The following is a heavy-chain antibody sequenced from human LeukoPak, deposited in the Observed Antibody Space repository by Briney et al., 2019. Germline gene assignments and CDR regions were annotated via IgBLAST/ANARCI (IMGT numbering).Heavy chain of an antibody. Sequence: PGGSLRLSCAATGFTFSSYNMNWVRQAPGKGLEWISHISSSGNTIHYGDPVKGRFTISRDYAKTSLFLQMNSLRAEDTAVYYCARRRTIFGVAASYYMDVWGKGTTVIVSS. CDR3: ARRRTIFGVAASYYMDV. V-gene: IGHV3-48*01. CDR2: ISSSGNTI. J-gene: IGHJ6*03. CDR1: GFTFSSYN. D-gene: IGHD3-3*01.